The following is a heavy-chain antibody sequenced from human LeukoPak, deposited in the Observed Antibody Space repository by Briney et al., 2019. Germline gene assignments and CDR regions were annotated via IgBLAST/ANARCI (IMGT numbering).Heavy chain of an antibody. CDR2: IRYDGSNK. J-gene: IGHJ4*02. CDR1: GFTFSNAW. D-gene: IGHD5-18*01. CDR3: ARASLSYGHGVFDY. V-gene: IGHV3-30*02. Sequence: GGSLRLSCAASGFTFSNAWMSWVRQAPGKGLEWVAFIRYDGSNKYYADSVKGRFTISRDNSKNTLYLQMNSLRAEDTAVYYCARASLSYGHGVFDYWGQGTLVTVSS.